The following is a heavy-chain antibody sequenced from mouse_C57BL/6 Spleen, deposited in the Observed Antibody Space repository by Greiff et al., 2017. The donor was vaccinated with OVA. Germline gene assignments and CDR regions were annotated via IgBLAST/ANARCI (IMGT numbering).Heavy chain of an antibody. D-gene: IGHD3-2*02. V-gene: IGHV1-42*01. CDR3: ARETAQATGAMDY. J-gene: IGHJ4*01. CDR1: GYSFTGYY. Sequence: EVQLQQSGPELVKPGASVKISCKASGYSFTGYYMNWVKQSPEKSLEWIGEINPSTGGTTYNQKFKAKATLTVDKSSSTAYMQLKSLTSEDSAVYYCARETAQATGAMDYWGQGTSVTVSS. CDR2: INPSTGGT.